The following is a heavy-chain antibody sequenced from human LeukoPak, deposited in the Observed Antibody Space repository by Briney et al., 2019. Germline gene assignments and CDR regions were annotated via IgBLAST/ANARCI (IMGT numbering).Heavy chain of an antibody. CDR3: ARAGWEDYYYYMDV. J-gene: IGHJ6*03. V-gene: IGHV3-7*01. CDR2: IKQDGSEK. CDR1: GFTFSSYS. D-gene: IGHD1-26*01. Sequence: GGSLRLSCAASGFTFSSYSMNWVRQAPGKGLEWVANIKQDGSEKYYVDSVKGRFTISRDNAKNSLYLQMNSLRAEDTAVYYCARAGWEDYYYYMDVWGKGTTVTVSS.